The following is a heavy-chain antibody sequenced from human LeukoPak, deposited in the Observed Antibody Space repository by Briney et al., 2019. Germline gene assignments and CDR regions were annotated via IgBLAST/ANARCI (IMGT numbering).Heavy chain of an antibody. D-gene: IGHD5-12*01. CDR2: IYYSGST. J-gene: IGHJ4*02. CDR3: ASGYSGYDSTAFDY. V-gene: IGHV4-39*01. CDR1: GGSISSSSYY. Sequence: PSETLSLTCTVSGGSISSSSYYWGWIRQPPGQGLEWIGSIYYSGSTYYNPSLKSRVTISVDTSKNQFSLKLSSVTAADTAVYYCASGYSGYDSTAFDYWGQGTLVTVSS.